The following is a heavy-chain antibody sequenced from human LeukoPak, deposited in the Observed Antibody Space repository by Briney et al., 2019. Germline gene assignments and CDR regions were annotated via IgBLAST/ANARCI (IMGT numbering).Heavy chain of an antibody. Sequence: GGSLRLSCAASGFTFDDYAMHWVRQAPGKGLEWVSGISWNSGSIGYADSVKGRFTISRDNAKNSLYLQMNSLRAEDTALYYCAKDQGLAYYYDSSGYDYWGQGTLVTVSS. V-gene: IGHV3-9*01. CDR1: GFTFDDYA. CDR2: ISWNSGSI. J-gene: IGHJ4*02. D-gene: IGHD3-22*01. CDR3: AKDQGLAYYYDSSGYDY.